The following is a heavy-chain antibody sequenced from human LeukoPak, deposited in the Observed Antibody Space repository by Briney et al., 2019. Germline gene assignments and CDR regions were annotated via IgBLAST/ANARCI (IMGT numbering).Heavy chain of an antibody. CDR3: ARAISGGSPITASDY. Sequence: ASVKVSCKASGYTFTGYYMHWVRQAPGQGLEWMGWINPNSGGTNYAQKFQGRVTMTRDTSISTAYMELSRLRSDDTAIYYCARAISGGSPITASDYWGQGTLVTVCS. CDR1: GYTFTGYY. V-gene: IGHV1-2*02. D-gene: IGHD2-15*01. J-gene: IGHJ4*02. CDR2: INPNSGGT.